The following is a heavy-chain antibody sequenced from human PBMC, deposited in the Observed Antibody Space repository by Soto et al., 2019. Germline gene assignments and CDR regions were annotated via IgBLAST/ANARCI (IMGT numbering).Heavy chain of an antibody. J-gene: IGHJ4*02. Sequence: QVQLVQSGAEVKKPGSSVKVSCKASGGTFSSYTISWVRQAPGQGLEWMGRIIPILGIANYAQKFQGRVTITANKPTRTAYMGLSSLRSKDTAVYYCATLPFAYGGGNCPMSDYWGQGTLVTVSS. V-gene: IGHV1-69*02. CDR2: IIPILGIA. D-gene: IGHD2-21*02. CDR1: GGTFSSYT. CDR3: ATLPFAYGGGNCPMSDY.